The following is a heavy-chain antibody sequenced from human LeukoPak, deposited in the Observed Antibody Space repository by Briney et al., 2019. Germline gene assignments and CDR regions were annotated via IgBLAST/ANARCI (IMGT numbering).Heavy chain of an antibody. CDR2: INPSGGST. CDR1: GYTFTSYY. V-gene: IGHV1-46*01. D-gene: IGHD3-22*01. Sequence: ASVKVSCKASGYTFTSYYMHWVRQAPGQGLEWMGIINPSGGSTSYAQKFQGRVTMTRDTSTSTVYMELSSPRSEDTAVYYCARDYYDSSEVSLFDIWGQGTMVTVSS. J-gene: IGHJ3*02. CDR3: ARDYYDSSEVSLFDI.